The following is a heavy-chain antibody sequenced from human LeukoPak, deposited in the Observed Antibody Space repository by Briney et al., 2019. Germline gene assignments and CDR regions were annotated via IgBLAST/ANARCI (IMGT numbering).Heavy chain of an antibody. V-gene: IGHV4-39*01. CDR3: ARREYDFWRNYYFDY. CDR1: GGSISSSSYY. J-gene: IGHJ4*02. Sequence: SETLSLTCTVSGGSISSSSYYWGWIRQPPGKGLEWIGSIYYSGSTYYNPSLKSRVTISVDTSKNQFSLKLSSVTAADTAVYYCARREYDFWRNYYFDYWGQGTLVTVSS. CDR2: IYYSGST. D-gene: IGHD3-3*01.